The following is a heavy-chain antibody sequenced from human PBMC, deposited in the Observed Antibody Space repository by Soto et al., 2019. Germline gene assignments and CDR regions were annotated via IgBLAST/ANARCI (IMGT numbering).Heavy chain of an antibody. CDR1: GFTFSNFG. J-gene: IGHJ4*02. CDR2: LSSDGSDE. V-gene: IGHV3-30*18. D-gene: IGHD2-15*01. Sequence: QVQLVESGGGVVQPGRSLRLSCAASGFTFSNFGMHWVRQAPGTGLEWVAALSSDGSDEYYSDAVKGRFTISRDNSKNTLFLQMNSLRVEDTAVYYCAKGSEVARQELDYWGQGTLVTVSS. CDR3: AKGSEVARQELDY.